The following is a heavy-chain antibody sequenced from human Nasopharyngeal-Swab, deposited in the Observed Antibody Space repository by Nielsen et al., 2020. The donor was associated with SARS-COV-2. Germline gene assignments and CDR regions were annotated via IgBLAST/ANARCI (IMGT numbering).Heavy chain of an antibody. Sequence: WIRQPPGMGLEWIGQINPTGETNYNPSLGSRVSISLDSSRRQLSLKLSSVTPADTAVYFCARGRDGATSYSNYHMDVWGKGSAVTVSS. CDR2: INPTGET. J-gene: IGHJ6*03. CDR3: ARGRDGATSYSNYHMDV. D-gene: IGHD4/OR15-4a*01. V-gene: IGHV4-34*01.